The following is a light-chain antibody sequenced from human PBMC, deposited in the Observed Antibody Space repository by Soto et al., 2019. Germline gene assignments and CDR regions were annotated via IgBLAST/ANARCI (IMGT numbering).Light chain of an antibody. CDR2: EVS. CDR1: SSDVGGYNF. V-gene: IGLV2-14*01. Sequence: QSALTQPAPVSGSPGQSITISCTGTSSDVGGYNFVSWYQQHPGRAPKLLIYEVSRRPSGVSNRFSGSKSGDTASLTISGLQAEDEADYYCYSYRGYYNRVFGTGTKVTVL. J-gene: IGLJ1*01. CDR3: YSYRGYYNRV.